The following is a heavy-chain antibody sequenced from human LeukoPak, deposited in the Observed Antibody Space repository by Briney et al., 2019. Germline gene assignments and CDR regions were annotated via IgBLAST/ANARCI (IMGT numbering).Heavy chain of an antibody. CDR3: ARALPTRLWDNFDY. Sequence: GASVKVSCKASGYTFTSYGISWVRQAPGQGLEWMGWISTYNADTDYAQKFQGRVTMTTETSTSTAYMELRSLRSEDTAVYYCARALPTRLWDNFDYWGQGTLVTVSS. J-gene: IGHJ4*02. V-gene: IGHV1-18*01. CDR2: ISTYNADT. CDR1: GYTFTSYG. D-gene: IGHD5-18*01.